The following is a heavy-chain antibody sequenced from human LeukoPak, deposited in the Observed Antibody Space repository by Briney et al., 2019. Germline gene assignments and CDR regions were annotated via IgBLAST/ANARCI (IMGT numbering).Heavy chain of an antibody. J-gene: IGHJ4*02. CDR2: IHYTGTT. CDR3: ASSRLGRFDY. CDR1: GGSVSSYH. D-gene: IGHD2-2*01. Sequence: PSETLSLTCTVSGGSVSSYHWSWIRQPPGKGLEWIAYIHYTGTTNYDPSLKSRVTISLDTAKKQFSLILTSVTSADTAVYYCASSRLGRFDYWGQGTLVTVSS. V-gene: IGHV4-59*02.